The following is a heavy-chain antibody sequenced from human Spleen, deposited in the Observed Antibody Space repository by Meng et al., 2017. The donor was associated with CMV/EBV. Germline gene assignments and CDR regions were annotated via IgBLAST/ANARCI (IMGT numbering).Heavy chain of an antibody. V-gene: IGHV1-18*01. CDR1: GDKFEICA. J-gene: IGHJ4*02. Sequence: KDSGDKFEICASSWVRQTPGKGLEWVGWVSGENGETNYGQKFQDRVTVTADTLTKTAYMEMRSLRSDDSAMYYCARAGAAVTTHFDFWGQGTLVTVSS. CDR3: ARAGAAVTTHFDF. CDR2: VSGENGET. D-gene: IGHD4-17*01.